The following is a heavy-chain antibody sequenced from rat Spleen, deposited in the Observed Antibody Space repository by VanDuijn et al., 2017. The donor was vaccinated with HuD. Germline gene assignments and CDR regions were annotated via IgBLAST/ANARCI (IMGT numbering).Heavy chain of an antibody. J-gene: IGHJ2*01. CDR2: ISYSGST. Sequence: EVQLQESGPGLVEPSQSLSLTCSVTYYSITSSYRWNWIRKFPGNKMEWMGYISYSGSTSYNPSLKSRISITRDTSKNQFFLQLNSVTTEDTATYYCARSLRDTGDYFDYWGQGVMVTVSS. CDR1: YYSITSSY. D-gene: IGHD4-3*01. V-gene: IGHV3-1*01. CDR3: ARSLRDTGDYFDY.